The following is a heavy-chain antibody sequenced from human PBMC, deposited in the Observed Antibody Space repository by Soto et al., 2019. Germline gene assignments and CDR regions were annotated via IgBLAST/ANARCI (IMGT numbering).Heavy chain of an antibody. CDR3: ARDPYGSCSGGSCYSTHQFDY. CDR2: ITSSGGST. D-gene: IGHD2-15*01. CDR1: GFTFSGYA. V-gene: IGHV3-23*01. J-gene: IGHJ4*02. Sequence: PGGSLRLSCAASGFTFSGYAMNWVRQAPGEGLEWVSAITSSGGSTYYADSVKGRFTISRDNSKNTLYLQMNSLRAEDTAVYYCARDPYGSCSGGSCYSTHQFDYWGQGTLVTVS.